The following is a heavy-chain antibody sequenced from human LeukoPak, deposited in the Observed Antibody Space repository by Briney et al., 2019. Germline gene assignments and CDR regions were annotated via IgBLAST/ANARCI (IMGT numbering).Heavy chain of an antibody. J-gene: IGHJ4*02. V-gene: IGHV1-69*02. Sequence: ASVKVSCKSSGGTFINYSITWVRQPPGPGPERMGRIIPIIGMEDYAQKFQGRVTITADKSTSKAYMELSSLRSEDTAVYYCAVLGGYNYASEYFDSWGQGTLVTVSS. CDR3: AVLGGYNYASEYFDS. D-gene: IGHD5-18*01. CDR1: GGTFINYS. CDR2: IIPIIGME.